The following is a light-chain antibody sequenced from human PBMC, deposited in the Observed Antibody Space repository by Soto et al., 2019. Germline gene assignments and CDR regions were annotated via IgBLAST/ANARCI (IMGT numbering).Light chain of an antibody. J-gene: IGKJ5*01. Sequence: EIVLTQSPGTLSLSPGERATLSCRASQSVSSIYLAWYQQKPGQAPRLLLYTASSRATGIPDMFSGSGSGTDFTLIIRRLVPEDFAVYYCQQFGTSPPSTFGQGTRLEFK. CDR3: QQFGTSPPST. CDR2: TAS. CDR1: QSVSSIY. V-gene: IGKV3-20*01.